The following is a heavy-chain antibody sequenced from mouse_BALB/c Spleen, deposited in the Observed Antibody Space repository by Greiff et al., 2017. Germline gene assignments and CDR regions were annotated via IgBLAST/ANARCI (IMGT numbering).Heavy chain of an antibody. D-gene: IGHD2-10*01. CDR3: ARSYYGNYLDY. Sequence: DVKLQESGPGLVKPSQSLSLTCTVTGYSITSDYAWNWIRQFPGNKLEWMGYISYSGSTSYNPSLKSRISITRDTSKNQFFLQLNSVTTEDTATYYCARSYYGNYLDYWGQGTTLTVSS. V-gene: IGHV3-2*02. CDR1: GYSITSDYA. CDR2: ISYSGST. J-gene: IGHJ2*01.